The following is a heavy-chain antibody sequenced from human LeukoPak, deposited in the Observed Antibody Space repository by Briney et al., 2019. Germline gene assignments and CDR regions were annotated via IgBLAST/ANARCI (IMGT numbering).Heavy chain of an antibody. Sequence: ASVKVSCKASGYTFTGYYMHWVRQAPGQGLEWMGWINPNSGGTNYAQKFQGWVTMTRDTSISTAYMELSRLRSDDTAVYYCARDGELVGYDISYYYYGMDVWGQGTTVTVSS. D-gene: IGHD3-9*01. V-gene: IGHV1-2*04. CDR3: ARDGELVGYDISYYYYGMDV. J-gene: IGHJ6*02. CDR1: GYTFTGYY. CDR2: INPNSGGT.